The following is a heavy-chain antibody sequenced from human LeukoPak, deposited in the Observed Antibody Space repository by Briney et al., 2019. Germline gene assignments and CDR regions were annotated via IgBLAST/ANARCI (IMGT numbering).Heavy chain of an antibody. Sequence: GASVKVSCKASGYTFTGYYMHWVRQAPGQGLEWMGWISAYNGNTNYAQKLQGRVTMTTDTSTSTAYMELRSLRSDDTAVYYCARDRGYGDYEDYWGQGTLVTVSS. CDR3: ARDRGYGDYEDY. CDR1: GYTFTGYY. D-gene: IGHD4-17*01. J-gene: IGHJ4*02. V-gene: IGHV1-18*04. CDR2: ISAYNGNT.